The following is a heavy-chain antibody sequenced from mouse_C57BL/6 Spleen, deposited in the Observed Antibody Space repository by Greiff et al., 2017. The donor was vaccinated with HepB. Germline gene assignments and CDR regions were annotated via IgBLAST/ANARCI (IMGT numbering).Heavy chain of an antibody. V-gene: IGHV5-4*01. CDR2: ISDGGSYT. CDR3: ARDERGYFDV. Sequence: DVHLVESGGGLVKPGGSLKLSCAASGFTFSSYAMSWVRQTPEKRLEWVATISDGGSYTYYPDNVKGRFTISRDNAKNNLYLQMSHLKSEDTAMYYCARDERGYFDVWGTGTTVTVSS. J-gene: IGHJ1*03. CDR1: GFTFSSYA.